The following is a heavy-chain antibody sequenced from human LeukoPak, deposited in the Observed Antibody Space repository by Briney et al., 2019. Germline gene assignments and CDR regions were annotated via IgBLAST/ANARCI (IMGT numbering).Heavy chain of an antibody. CDR2: ISTSSSYI. J-gene: IGHJ4*02. D-gene: IGHD1-7*01. Sequence: GGSLRLSCAASGFTLSTYNMKWVRQAPRKGLEWVSSISTSSSYIYYADSVKGRFTISRDNARSSLYLQMNSLRAEDTAVYYCARDRDWNSGFDYWGQGTLVTVSS. V-gene: IGHV3-21*01. CDR1: GFTLSTYN. CDR3: ARDRDWNSGFDY.